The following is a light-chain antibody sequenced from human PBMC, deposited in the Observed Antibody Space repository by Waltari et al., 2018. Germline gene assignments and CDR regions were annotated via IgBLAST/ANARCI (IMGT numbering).Light chain of an antibody. J-gene: IGKJ1*01. CDR3: QQYSAGSPWT. CDR1: QYINYW. CDR2: SAA. V-gene: IGKV1-5*03. Sequence: DVQMTQSPSTLSASVGDRVTITCRASQYINYWLAWFQQKPGGAPKVLIYSAANLESGVPSRFSGTESGTEFTLTIDSLQPDDFATYYCQQYSAGSPWTFGQGTKVEV.